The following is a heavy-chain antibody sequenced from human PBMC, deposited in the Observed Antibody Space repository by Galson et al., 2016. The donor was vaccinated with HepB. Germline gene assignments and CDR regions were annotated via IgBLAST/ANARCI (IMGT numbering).Heavy chain of an antibody. J-gene: IGHJ6*02. V-gene: IGHV4-34*01. CDR3: ARGRVGSRLDMVRGRLVSGWNYYPVDV. Sequence: SETLSLTCGVHGQSLSGFYWAWIRQAPERGLEWIGEITHNGDINYNPSLESRVTISRDTSKNQVSLSLNSVTATDTAVYFCARGRVGSRLDMVRGRLVSGWNYYPVDVWGQGTTVTVSS. D-gene: IGHD3-10*01. CDR2: ITHNGDI. CDR1: GQSLSGFY.